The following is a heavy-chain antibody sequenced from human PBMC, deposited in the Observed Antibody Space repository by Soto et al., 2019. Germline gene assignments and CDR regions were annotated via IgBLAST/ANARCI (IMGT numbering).Heavy chain of an antibody. D-gene: IGHD6-19*01. CDR2: IYWNDDK. Sequence: QITLKESGPTLVKPTQTLTLTCTFSGFSLSTSGVGVGWIRQPPGKALEWLALIYWNDDKRYSPSLKSRLTITKDTSKNQVVLTMTNMDPVDTATYYCAHRRYSSGWGSPYNWFDPWGQGTLVTVSS. CDR1: GFSLSTSGVG. V-gene: IGHV2-5*01. J-gene: IGHJ5*02. CDR3: AHRRYSSGWGSPYNWFDP.